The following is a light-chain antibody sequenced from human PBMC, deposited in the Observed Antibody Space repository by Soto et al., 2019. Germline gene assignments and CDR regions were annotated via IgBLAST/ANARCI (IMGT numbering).Light chain of an antibody. CDR2: DTS. J-gene: IGLJ7*01. V-gene: IGLV7-46*01. CDR3: LLSYSSTSVV. Sequence: QAVVTQEPSVTVSPGETVTLTCGSSTGAVTNGHYPFWFQQKPGQAPMTLIYDTSNKHSWTPARFSGSLLGGKAALTLAGAQPEDEADYYCLLSYSSTSVVFGGGTQLTVL. CDR1: TGAVTNGHY.